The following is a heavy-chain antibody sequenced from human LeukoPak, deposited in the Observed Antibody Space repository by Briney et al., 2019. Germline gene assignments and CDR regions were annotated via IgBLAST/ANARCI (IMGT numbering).Heavy chain of an antibody. J-gene: IGHJ6*03. CDR1: GFTFNTYT. CDR3: ARDPYSGNYGNDYYYYMDV. CDR2: ISTSSSYI. D-gene: IGHD1-26*01. V-gene: IGHV3-21*01. Sequence: GGSLRLSCAASGFTFNTYTMTWVRQGPGHGLEWVSSISTSSSYIYYADSVKGRFTIPRDNAKNSVYLQMNSLRAEDTAVYYCARDPYSGNYGNDYYYYMDVWGKGTTVTISS.